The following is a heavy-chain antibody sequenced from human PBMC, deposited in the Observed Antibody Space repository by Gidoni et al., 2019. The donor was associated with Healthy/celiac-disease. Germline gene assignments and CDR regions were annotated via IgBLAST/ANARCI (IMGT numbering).Heavy chain of an antibody. V-gene: IGHV3-23*01. J-gene: IGHJ4*02. CDR2: SSGSGGST. CDR1: GFTFTSYA. CDR3: AKDLGMIVVVSQFDY. Sequence: EVQLLESGGGLVQPGGSLRLSCAASGFTFTSYAMSWVRQAPGKGLEWGSASSGSGGSTYDADSVKGRFTISRDNSKNTLYLQMNSLRAEDTAVYYCAKDLGMIVVVSQFDYWGQGTLVTVSS. D-gene: IGHD3-22*01.